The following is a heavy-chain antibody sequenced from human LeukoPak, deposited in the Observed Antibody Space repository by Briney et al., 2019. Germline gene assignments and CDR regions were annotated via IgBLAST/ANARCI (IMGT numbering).Heavy chain of an antibody. Sequence: GGSLRLSCAASAFPFSTYVMSWVRQAPGGGLEWISSISGDGARTYYTNSVKGRLTISRDNPKNTLFLQVNSLRVEDTAVYYCAKGGLTTPLHYWGQGTLVTVSS. D-gene: IGHD1-14*01. CDR3: AKGGLTTPLHY. CDR1: AFPFSTYV. J-gene: IGHJ4*02. CDR2: ISGDGART. V-gene: IGHV3-23*01.